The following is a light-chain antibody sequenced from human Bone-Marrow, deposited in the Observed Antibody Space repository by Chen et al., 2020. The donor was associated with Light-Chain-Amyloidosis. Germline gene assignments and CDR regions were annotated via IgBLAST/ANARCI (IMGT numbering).Light chain of an antibody. CDR2: GDT. J-gene: IGLJ3*02. CDR3: QVWDRSRDRPV. CDR1: NIGSTS. V-gene: IGLV3-21*02. Sequence: SYVLTQPSSVSVAPGQTATIACGGNNIGSTSVHWYQQTPGQAPLLVVYGDTDRPSGIPERWSGSNSGNAATLTIRRVEAGDEAVYYCQVWDRSRDRPVFGGGTKLTVL.